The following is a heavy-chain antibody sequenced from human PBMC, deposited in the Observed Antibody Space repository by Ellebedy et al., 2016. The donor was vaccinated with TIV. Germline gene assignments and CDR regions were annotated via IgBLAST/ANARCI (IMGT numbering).Heavy chain of an antibody. CDR3: ARRGGWGSGSFIYYYYGMDV. V-gene: IGHV4-39*01. D-gene: IGHD3-10*01. CDR2: IYYSGST. CDR1: GGSISSSSYY. Sequence: SETLSLTXTVSGGSISSSSYYWGWIRQPPGKGLEWIGSIYYSGSTYYNPSLKSRVTISVDTSKNQFSLKLSSVTAADTAVYYCARRGGWGSGSFIYYYYGMDVWGQGTTVTVSS. J-gene: IGHJ6*02.